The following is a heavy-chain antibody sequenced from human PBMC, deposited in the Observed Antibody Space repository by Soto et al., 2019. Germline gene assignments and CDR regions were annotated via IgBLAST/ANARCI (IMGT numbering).Heavy chain of an antibody. D-gene: IGHD6-19*01. CDR2: IYHSGST. V-gene: IGHV4-30-2*01. Sequence: SETLSLTCAVSGGSISSGGYSWSWIRQPPGKGLEWIGYIYHSGSTYYNPSLKSRVTISVDRSKNQFSLKLSSVTAADTAVYYCARAKQEWLVPYFDYWGQGTLVTVSS. J-gene: IGHJ4*02. CDR1: GGSISSGGYS. CDR3: ARAKQEWLVPYFDY.